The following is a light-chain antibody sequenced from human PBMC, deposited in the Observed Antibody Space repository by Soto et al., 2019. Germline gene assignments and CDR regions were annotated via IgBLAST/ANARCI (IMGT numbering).Light chain of an antibody. Sequence: IQLTQSPSSLSASVGERVTITCRASQRISNFLNWYQHKPGKAPNLLIQGASTLLSGAPSRFSGSGSEKVFTLTSSSQQPEDFAAYYCQQSYRTPNTFGQGTKLEI. V-gene: IGKV1-39*01. CDR3: QQSYRTPNT. J-gene: IGKJ2*01. CDR2: GAS. CDR1: QRISNF.